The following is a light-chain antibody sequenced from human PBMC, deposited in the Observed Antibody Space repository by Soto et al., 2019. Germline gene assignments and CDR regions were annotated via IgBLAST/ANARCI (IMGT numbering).Light chain of an antibody. CDR3: QQYGYSRT. V-gene: IGKV3-20*01. Sequence: EIVLTQSPGTLSLSPGETATLSCRASQTLSSRHLAWYQQKPGQAPRLLIYGSSSRATDIPDRFSGSGSGTDFTLTISTLEPEDFAIYYCQQYGYSRTFGQGTKVDIK. J-gene: IGKJ1*01. CDR1: QTLSSRH. CDR2: GSS.